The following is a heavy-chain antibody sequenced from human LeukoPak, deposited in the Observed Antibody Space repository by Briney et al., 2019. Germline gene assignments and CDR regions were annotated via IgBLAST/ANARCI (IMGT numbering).Heavy chain of an antibody. CDR1: GFTFDDYA. CDR3: AKVLGGRHYYYYYGMDV. CDR2: ISWNSGSI. J-gene: IGHJ6*02. Sequence: GGSLRLSCAASGFTFDDYAMHWVRQAPGKGLEWVSVISWNSGSIGYADSVKGRFTISRDNAKNSLYLQMNSLRAEDTALYYCAKVLGGRHYYYYYGMDVWGQGTTVTVSS. V-gene: IGHV3-9*01. D-gene: IGHD3-10*01.